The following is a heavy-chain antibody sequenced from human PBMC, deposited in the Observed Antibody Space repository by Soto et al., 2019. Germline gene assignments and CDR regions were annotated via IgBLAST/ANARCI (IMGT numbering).Heavy chain of an antibody. V-gene: IGHV1-18*01. Sequence: QVQLVQSGAEVKKPGASVKVSCKASDYTFTSYDISWVRQAPGQGLEWMGWISAYSGNTKYAQKFQGRVTMTTDTSTSTAYMELRSLRSGDTTVYYCAIESQTEYYFDYWGRGTLVTVSS. CDR2: ISAYSGNT. CDR3: AIESQTEYYFDY. J-gene: IGHJ4*02. CDR1: DYTFTSYD.